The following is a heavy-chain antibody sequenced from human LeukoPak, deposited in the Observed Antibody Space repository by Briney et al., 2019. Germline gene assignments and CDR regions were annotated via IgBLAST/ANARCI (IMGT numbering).Heavy chain of an antibody. CDR1: GDSINSYY. CDR3: ARVSGYDWESFHDY. CDR2: VYYTGST. Sequence: SETLSLTCTVSGDSINSYYWNWIRQPPGKRLEWIGYVYYTGSTNYNPSLKSRVTFSVDTSKNQFSLRLSSVTADTAVYYCARVSGYDWESFHDYWGQGILVTVSS. V-gene: IGHV4-59*01. J-gene: IGHJ4*02. D-gene: IGHD5-12*01.